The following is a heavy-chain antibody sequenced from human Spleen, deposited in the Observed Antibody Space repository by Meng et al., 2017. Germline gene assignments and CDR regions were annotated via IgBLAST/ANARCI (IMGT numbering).Heavy chain of an antibody. J-gene: IGHJ3*02. CDR3: AREDTGGLKRPHDAFDI. D-gene: IGHD1-1*01. CDR2: MYYSGSP. Sequence: GPLRLSCAVSASSMTSGYYWGWIRQPPGKGLECIGYMYYSGSPTYNPSLKSRVTFSVDTSKNQFSLKLSFVTAADTAVYYCAREDTGGLKRPHDAFDIWGQGTMVTVSS. V-gene: IGHV4-59*01. CDR1: ASSMTSGYY.